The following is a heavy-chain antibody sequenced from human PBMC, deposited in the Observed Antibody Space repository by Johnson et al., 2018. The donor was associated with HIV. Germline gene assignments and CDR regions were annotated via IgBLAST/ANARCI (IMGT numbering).Heavy chain of an antibody. CDR3: ARRVRRADDAFDI. CDR1: GFTFSSYV. D-gene: IGHD2-21*01. CDR2: ISYDGSNK. J-gene: IGHJ3*02. Sequence: QMQLVESGGGVVQPGRSLRLSCAASGFTFSSYVMHWVRQAPGKGLEWVAVISYDGSNKYYADSVKGRFTISRDNSKNTLYLQMNSLRAEDTAVYYCARRVRRADDAFDIWGQGTMVTVSS. V-gene: IGHV3-30*04.